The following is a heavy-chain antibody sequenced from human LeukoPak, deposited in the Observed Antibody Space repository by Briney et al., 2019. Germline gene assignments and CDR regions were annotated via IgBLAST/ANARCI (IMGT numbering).Heavy chain of an antibody. Sequence: GGSLRLSCAASGFTFSSYAMHWVRQAPGKGLEWVAVISYDGSNKYYADSVKGRFTISRDNSKNTLYLQMNSLRAEDTAVYYCARAQGPGIAAAGHGYWGQGTLVTVSS. D-gene: IGHD6-13*01. J-gene: IGHJ4*02. CDR2: ISYDGSNK. V-gene: IGHV3-30-3*01. CDR3: ARAQGPGIAAAGHGY. CDR1: GFTFSSYA.